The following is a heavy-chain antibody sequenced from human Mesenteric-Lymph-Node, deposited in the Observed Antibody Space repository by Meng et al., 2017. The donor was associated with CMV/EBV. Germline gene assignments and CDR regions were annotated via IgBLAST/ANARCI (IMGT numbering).Heavy chain of an antibody. D-gene: IGHD1-26*01. CDR1: GFTFDDYG. CDR2: INWNGGST. Sequence: GESLKISCAASGFTFDDYGMSWVRQAPGKGLEWVSGINWNGGSTGYADSVKGRFTISRDDAKSSMYLQMDSLRVEDTAVYYCARESWSGSLDHWGQGTLVTVSS. V-gene: IGHV3-20*04. J-gene: IGHJ5*02. CDR3: ARESWSGSLDH.